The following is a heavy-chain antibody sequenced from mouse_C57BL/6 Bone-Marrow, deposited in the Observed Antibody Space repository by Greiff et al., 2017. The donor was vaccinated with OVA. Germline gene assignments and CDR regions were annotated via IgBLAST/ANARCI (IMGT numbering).Heavy chain of an antibody. D-gene: IGHD2-4*01. CDR2: IDPENGDT. Sequence: EVQLQQSGAELVRPGASVKLSCTASGFNIKDDYMHWVKQRPEQGLEWIGWIDPENGDTEYASKFQGKATITADTSSNTAYLQLSSLTSEDTAVYYCTPISYEAYWGRGTLVTVSA. J-gene: IGHJ3*01. V-gene: IGHV14-4*01. CDR3: TPISYEAY. CDR1: GFNIKDDY.